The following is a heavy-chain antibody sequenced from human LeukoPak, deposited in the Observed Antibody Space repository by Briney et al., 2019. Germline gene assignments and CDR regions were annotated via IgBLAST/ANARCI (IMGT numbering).Heavy chain of an antibody. CDR1: GYSISSSSYY. CDR2: IYYSGST. D-gene: IGHD3-10*01. Sequence: MSSETLSLTCTVSGYSISSSSYYWRWIRQPPAKGLGWNGSIYYSGSTYYNPSLKSRVTISVDTSKNQFSLKLSSVTAADTAVYYCARLEGSGSYYTFDYWGQGTLVTVSS. J-gene: IGHJ4*02. CDR3: ARLEGSGSYYTFDY. V-gene: IGHV4-39*01.